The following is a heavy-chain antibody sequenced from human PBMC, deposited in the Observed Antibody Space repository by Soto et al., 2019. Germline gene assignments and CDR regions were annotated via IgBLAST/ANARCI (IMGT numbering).Heavy chain of an antibody. CDR1: GFTFSNYG. D-gene: IGHD6-19*01. J-gene: IGHJ4*02. V-gene: IGHV3-30*18. Sequence: GGSLRLSCAASGFTFSNYGMHWVRQAPGKGLEWVAVISYDGSYQYYGDSVKGRFTISRDKSKNTLYLQMNSLRTEDTAIYYCAKDRAPRVAAFDYWGQGTLVTVSS. CDR3: AKDRAPRVAAFDY. CDR2: ISYDGSYQ.